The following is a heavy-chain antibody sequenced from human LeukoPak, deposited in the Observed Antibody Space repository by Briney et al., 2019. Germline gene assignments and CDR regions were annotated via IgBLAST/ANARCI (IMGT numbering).Heavy chain of an antibody. V-gene: IGHV4-39*07. D-gene: IGHD3-10*01. Sequence: PSETLSLTCAVSGDSISSSSYYWGWIRQPPGKGLEWIGSIYYSGSTYYNPSLKSRVTISVDTSKNQFSLKLSSVTAADTAVYYCARDGVGWFDPWGQGTLVTVSS. CDR3: ARDGVGWFDP. CDR2: IYYSGST. J-gene: IGHJ5*02. CDR1: GDSISSSSYY.